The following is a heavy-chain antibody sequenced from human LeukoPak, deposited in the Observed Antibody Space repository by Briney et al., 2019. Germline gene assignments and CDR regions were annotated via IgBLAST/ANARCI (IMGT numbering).Heavy chain of an antibody. V-gene: IGHV1-69*04. J-gene: IGHJ3*02. CDR3: ADEDDYGDYGRASLI. CDR1: GGTFSSYA. CDR2: IIPILGIA. D-gene: IGHD4-17*01. Sequence: SVKVSCKASGGTFSSYAISWVRQAPGQGLEWMGRIIPILGIANYAQEFQGRVTITADKSTSTAYMELSSLRSEDTAVYYCADEDDYGDYGRASLIWGQGTMVTVSS.